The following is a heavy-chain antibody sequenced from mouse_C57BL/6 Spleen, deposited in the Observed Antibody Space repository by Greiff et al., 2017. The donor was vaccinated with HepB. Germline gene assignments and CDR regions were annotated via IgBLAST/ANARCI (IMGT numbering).Heavy chain of an antibody. V-gene: IGHV1-82*01. CDR2: IYPGDGDT. J-gene: IGHJ4*01. D-gene: IGHD2-2*01. Sequence: QVQLQQSGPELVKPGASVKISCKASGYAFSSSWMNWVKQRPGKGLEWIGRIYPGDGDTNYNGKFKGKATLTADKSSSTAYMQLSSLTSEDSAVYLGAGIEKSGYGYYYAMDYWGQGTSVTVSS. CDR3: AGIEKSGYGYYYAMDY. CDR1: GYAFSSSW.